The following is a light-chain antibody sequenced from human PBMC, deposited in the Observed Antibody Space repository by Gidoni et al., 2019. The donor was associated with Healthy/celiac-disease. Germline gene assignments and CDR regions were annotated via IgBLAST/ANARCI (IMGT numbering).Light chain of an antibody. J-gene: IGKJ3*01. V-gene: IGKV1-39*01. CDR2: AAS. CDR3: KQSYSTPFT. CDR1: QSISSY. Sequence: DIHMTQSPSSLSASVGDRVTITCRASQSISSYLNWYQQKPGKAPKLLIYAASSLQSGVPSRFSGSGSGTDFTLTISSLQPEDFATYYCKQSYSTPFTFGPGTKVDIK.